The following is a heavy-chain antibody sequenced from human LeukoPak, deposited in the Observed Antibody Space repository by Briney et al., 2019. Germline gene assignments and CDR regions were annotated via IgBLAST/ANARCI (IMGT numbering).Heavy chain of an antibody. D-gene: IGHD6-19*01. CDR1: GFTFSSYA. CDR3: ARSIAVAGKLPYYFDY. Sequence: PGGSLRLSCAASGFTFSSYAMHWVRQAPGKGLEYVSAISSNGGSTYYANSVKGRFTISRDNSKNTLYLQMGSLRAEDTAVYYCARSIAVAGKLPYYFDYWGQGTLVTVSS. V-gene: IGHV3-64*01. CDR2: ISSNGGST. J-gene: IGHJ4*02.